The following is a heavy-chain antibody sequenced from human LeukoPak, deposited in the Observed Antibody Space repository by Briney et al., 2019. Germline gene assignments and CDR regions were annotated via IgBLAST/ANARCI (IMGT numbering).Heavy chain of an antibody. D-gene: IGHD1-1*01. CDR2: IWYDGSDK. J-gene: IGHJ4*02. CDR3: ARDNEHYFDY. V-gene: IGHV3-33*01. CDR1: GFTFSSYG. Sequence: GRSLRLSCAASGFTFSSYGMHWVRQAPGKGLEWVAVIWYDGSDKYYADSVKGRFTFSRDNSRDLLYLQMSSLRAEDTAVYYCARDNEHYFDYWGQGTLVTVSS.